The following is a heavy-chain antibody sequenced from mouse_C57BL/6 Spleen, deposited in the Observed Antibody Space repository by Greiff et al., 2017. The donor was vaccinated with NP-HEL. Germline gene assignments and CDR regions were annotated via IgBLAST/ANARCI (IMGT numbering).Heavy chain of an antibody. J-gene: IGHJ3*01. CDR1: GYSITSGYD. CDR3: AREGLHYGSSYGGFAY. V-gene: IGHV3-1*01. CDR2: ISYSGST. Sequence: EVKLMESGPGMVKPSQSLSLTCTVTGYSITSGYDWHWIRHFPGNKLEWMGYISYSGSTNYNPSLKSRISITHDTSKNHFFLKLNSVTTEDTATYYCAREGLHYGSSYGGFAYWGQGTLVTVSA. D-gene: IGHD1-1*01.